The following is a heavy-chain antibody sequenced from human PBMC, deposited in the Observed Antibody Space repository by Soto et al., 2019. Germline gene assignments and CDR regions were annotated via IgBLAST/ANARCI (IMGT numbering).Heavy chain of an antibody. CDR3: ARDSIIPEQWLATFGY. J-gene: IGHJ4*02. V-gene: IGHV1-18*01. CDR2: ISAYNGNT. Sequence: QVQLVQSGAEVKKPGASVKVSCKASGYTFTSYGISWVRQAPGQGLEWMGWISAYNGNTNYAQKLQGRVTMTTDTSTSTADMELRSRRSDDTAVYYCARDSIIPEQWLATFGYWGQGTLVTVSS. D-gene: IGHD6-19*01. CDR1: GYTFTSYG.